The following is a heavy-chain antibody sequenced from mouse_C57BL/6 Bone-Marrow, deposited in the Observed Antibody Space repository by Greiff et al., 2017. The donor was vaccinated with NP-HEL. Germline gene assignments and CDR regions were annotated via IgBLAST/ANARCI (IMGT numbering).Heavy chain of an antibody. CDR2: IWSGGST. V-gene: IGHV2-2*01. D-gene: IGHD2-10*01. J-gene: IGHJ3*01. Sequence: VKLVESGPGLVQPSQSLSITCTVSGFSLTSYGVHWVRQSPGKGLEWLGVIWSGGSTDYNAAFISRLSISKDNSKSQVFFKMNSLQADDTAIYYCASYPRFAYWGQGTLVTVSA. CDR1: GFSLTSYG. CDR3: ASYPRFAY.